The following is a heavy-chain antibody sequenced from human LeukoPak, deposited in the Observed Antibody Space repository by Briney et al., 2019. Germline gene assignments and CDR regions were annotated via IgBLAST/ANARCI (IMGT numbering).Heavy chain of an antibody. CDR2: IYYSGST. V-gene: IGHV4-31*03. D-gene: IGHD3-22*01. CDR1: GGSISSGGYY. CDR3: ARDINGGDSSGYIGY. Sequence: SETLSLTCTVSGGSISSGGYYWSWIRQPPGKGLEWIGYIYYSGSTYYNPSLKSRVTISVDTSKNQFSLKLSSVTAADTAVYYCARDINGGDSSGYIGYWGQGTLVTVSS. J-gene: IGHJ4*02.